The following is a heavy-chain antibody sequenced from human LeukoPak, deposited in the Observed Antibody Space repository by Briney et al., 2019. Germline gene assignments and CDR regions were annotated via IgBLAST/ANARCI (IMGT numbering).Heavy chain of an antibody. CDR3: ARGVSISGDYSPFDY. J-gene: IGHJ4*02. D-gene: IGHD4-11*01. V-gene: IGHV1-69*13. CDR1: GYTFTSYG. CDR2: IIPIFGTA. Sequence: ASVKVSCKASGYTFTSYGISWVRQAPGQGLEWMGGIIPIFGTANYAQKFQGRVTITADESTSTAYMELSSLRSEDTAVYYCARGVSISGDYSPFDYWGQGTLVTVSS.